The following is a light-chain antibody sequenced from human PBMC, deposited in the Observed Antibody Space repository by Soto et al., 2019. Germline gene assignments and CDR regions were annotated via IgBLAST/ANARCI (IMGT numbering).Light chain of an antibody. CDR1: SSDVGGYNY. CDR2: DVS. J-gene: IGLJ1*01. V-gene: IGLV2-14*01. CDR3: SSYTSSSTHYV. Sequence: QSVLTQPASVSGSPGQSSTISCTGTSSDVGGYNYVSWYQQHPGKAPKLMIYDVSNRPSGVSNRFSGSKSGNTASLTISGLQAEDEADYYCSSYTSSSTHYVFGTGPGHRP.